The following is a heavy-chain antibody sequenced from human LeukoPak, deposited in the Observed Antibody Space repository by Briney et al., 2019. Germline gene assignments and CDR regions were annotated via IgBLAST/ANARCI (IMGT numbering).Heavy chain of an antibody. CDR3: ARDLGVVVPAALSDWFDP. J-gene: IGHJ5*02. V-gene: IGHV1-2*02. CDR1: GYTFTGYY. D-gene: IGHD2-2*01. CDR2: INPNSGGT. Sequence: ASVKVSCKASGYTFTGYYMHWVRQAPGQGLEWMGWINPNSGGTNYAQKFQGRVTMTRDTSISTAYMELSRLRSDDTAVYYCARDLGVVVPAALSDWFDPWGQGTLVTVSS.